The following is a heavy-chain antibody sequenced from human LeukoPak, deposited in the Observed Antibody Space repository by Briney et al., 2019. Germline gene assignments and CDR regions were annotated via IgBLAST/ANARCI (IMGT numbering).Heavy chain of an antibody. V-gene: IGHV4-30-4*01. CDR1: GGSISSGDYY. CDR3: ARERIMITFGGVGILDY. Sequence: PSETLSLTCTVSGGSISSGDYYWSWIRQPPGKGLEWIGYIYYSGSTYYNPSLKSRVTISVDTSKNQFSLKLSSVTAADTAVYYCARERIMITFGGVGILDYWGQGTLVTVSS. D-gene: IGHD3-16*01. J-gene: IGHJ4*02. CDR2: IYYSGST.